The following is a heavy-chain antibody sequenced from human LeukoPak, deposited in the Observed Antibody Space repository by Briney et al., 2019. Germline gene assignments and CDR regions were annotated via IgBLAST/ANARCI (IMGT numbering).Heavy chain of an antibody. CDR2: ISSSSSYI. CDR3: ARDLVYGQTRPLGDY. D-gene: IGHD2/OR15-2a*01. CDR1: GFTFSSYS. J-gene: IGHJ4*02. V-gene: IGHV3-21*01. Sequence: GGSLRLSCAASGFTFSSYSMNWVRQAPGKGLEWVSCISSSSSYIYYADSVKGRFTISRDNAKNSLYLQMNRLRPEDTSLYYCARDLVYGQTRPLGDYWGQGTLVTVSS.